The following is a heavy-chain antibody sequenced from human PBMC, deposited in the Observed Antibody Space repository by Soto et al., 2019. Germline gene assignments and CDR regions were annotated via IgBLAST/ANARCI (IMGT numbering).Heavy chain of an antibody. CDR2: IYYSGST. J-gene: IGHJ4*02. D-gene: IGHD6-25*01. Sequence: PSETLSLTCTVSGGSISSYYWSWIRQPPGKGLEWIGYIYYSGSTNYNPSLKSRVTISVDTSKNQFSLKLSSVAAADTAVYYCARGLYSSAYHYYFDYWGQGTLVTVSS. CDR1: GGSISSYY. V-gene: IGHV4-59*01. CDR3: ARGLYSSAYHYYFDY.